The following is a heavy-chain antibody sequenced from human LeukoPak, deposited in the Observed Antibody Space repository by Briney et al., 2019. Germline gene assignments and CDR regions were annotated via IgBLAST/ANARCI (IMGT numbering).Heavy chain of an antibody. CDR1: GGSFSGYY. CDR3: ASLQKPGWFDP. V-gene: IGHV4-34*01. Sequence: SETLSLTCAVYGGSFSGYYWSWIRQPPGKGLEWIGGIYYSGSTYYNPSLKSRVTISVDTSKNQFSLKLSSVTAADTALYYCASLQKPGWFDPWGQGTLVTVSS. J-gene: IGHJ5*02. CDR2: IYYSGST. D-gene: IGHD4-11*01.